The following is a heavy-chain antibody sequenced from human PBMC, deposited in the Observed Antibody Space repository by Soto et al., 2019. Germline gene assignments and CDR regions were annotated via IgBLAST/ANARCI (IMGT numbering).Heavy chain of an antibody. V-gene: IGHV1-46*01. J-gene: IGHJ4*02. CDR1: GYTFTSYY. CDR3: ARTPAYSSSWQYYFDY. Sequence: QVQLVQSGAEVKKPGASVKVSCKASGYTFTSYYMHWVRQAPGQGLEWMGIINPSGGSTSYAQKFQGRVTMTKDTSTSTVYMELSSLRSEDTAVYYCARTPAYSSSWQYYFDYWGQGTLVTVSS. CDR2: INPSGGST. D-gene: IGHD6-13*01.